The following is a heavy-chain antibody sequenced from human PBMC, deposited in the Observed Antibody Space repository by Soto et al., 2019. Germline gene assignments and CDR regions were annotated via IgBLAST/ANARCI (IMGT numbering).Heavy chain of an antibody. CDR1: GYTLTELS. D-gene: IGHD2-2*01. Sequence: ASVKPSCTVSGYTLTELSMHCVRQAPGKGLEWMGGFDPEDGETIYAQKFQGRVTMTEDTSTDTAYMELSSLRSEDTAVYYCARARYCSSTSCYASNWFDPWGQGTLVTVSS. CDR2: FDPEDGET. CDR3: ARARYCSSTSCYASNWFDP. V-gene: IGHV1-24*01. J-gene: IGHJ5*02.